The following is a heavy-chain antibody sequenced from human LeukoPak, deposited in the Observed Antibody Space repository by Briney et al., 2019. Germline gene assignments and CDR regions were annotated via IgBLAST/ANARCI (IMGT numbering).Heavy chain of an antibody. J-gene: IGHJ6*03. V-gene: IGHV4-34*01. CDR3: ARAIFGVVITPRNYYYYYMDV. Sequence: PSETLSLTRAVYGGSFSGYYWSWIRQPPGKGLEWIGEINHSGSTNYNPSLKSRVTISVDTSKNQFSLKLSSVTAADTAVYYCARAIFGVVITPRNYYYYYMDVWGKGTTVTVSS. D-gene: IGHD3-3*01. CDR1: GGSFSGYY. CDR2: INHSGST.